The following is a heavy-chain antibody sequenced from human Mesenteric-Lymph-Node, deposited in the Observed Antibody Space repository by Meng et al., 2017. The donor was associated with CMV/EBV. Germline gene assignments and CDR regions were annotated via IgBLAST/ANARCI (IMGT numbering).Heavy chain of an antibody. J-gene: IGHJ6*02. Sequence: GESLKISCAASGFTFSSYVMHWVRQAPGKGLEWVAVISYDGSNKYYADSVKGRFTISRDNSKNTLYLQMNSLRAEDTAVYYCARDLVVVVPAAIPYYYYGMDVWGQGTTVTVSS. CDR3: ARDLVVVVPAAIPYYYYGMDV. V-gene: IGHV3-30*04. D-gene: IGHD2-2*01. CDR2: ISYDGSNK. CDR1: GFTFSSYV.